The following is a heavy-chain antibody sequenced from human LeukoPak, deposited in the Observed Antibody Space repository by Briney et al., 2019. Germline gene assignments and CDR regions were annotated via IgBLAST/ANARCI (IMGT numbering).Heavy chain of an antibody. J-gene: IGHJ4*02. Sequence: QPGGSLRLSCAASGFTFSSYAMHWVRQAPGKGLEWVAVISYDGSNKYYADSVKGRFTISRDNSKSTLYLQMNSLRAEDTAVYYCARDNYVWGSLDYWGQGTLVTVSS. V-gene: IGHV3-30-3*01. D-gene: IGHD3-16*01. CDR2: ISYDGSNK. CDR1: GFTFSSYA. CDR3: ARDNYVWGSLDY.